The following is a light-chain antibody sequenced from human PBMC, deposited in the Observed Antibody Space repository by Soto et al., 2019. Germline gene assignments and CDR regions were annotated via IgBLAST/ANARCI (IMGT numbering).Light chain of an antibody. Sequence: DLVMTQSPLSLPVTPGEPASISCRSSQSLLHSNGYNCLDWYLQKPGQSPQLLIHLGSSRASGVPDRFSGSGSGTDFTLEISRVEAEDVGVYYCMQALQSPVTFGGGTKVEIK. J-gene: IGKJ4*01. V-gene: IGKV2-28*01. CDR3: MQALQSPVT. CDR2: LGS. CDR1: QSLLHSNGYNC.